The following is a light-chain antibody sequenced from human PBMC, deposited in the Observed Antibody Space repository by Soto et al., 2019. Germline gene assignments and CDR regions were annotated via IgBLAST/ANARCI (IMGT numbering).Light chain of an antibody. CDR3: SSYTTSSSYV. J-gene: IGLJ1*01. CDR2: DVT. V-gene: IGLV2-14*01. CDR1: SSDVGGYIY. Sequence: SVLTQPASVSGSPGQPITISCTGTSSDVGGYIYVSWYQQHPGKAPKLMIYDVTSRPSGVSYRFSGSKSGNTASLTISGLQAEDEADYYCSSYTTSSSYVFGTGTKVTVL.